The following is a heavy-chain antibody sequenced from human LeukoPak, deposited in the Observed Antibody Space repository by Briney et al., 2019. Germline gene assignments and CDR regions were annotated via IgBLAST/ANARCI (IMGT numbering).Heavy chain of an antibody. CDR1: GFTFSSYG. CDR3: AKDFRPRIAAAEYYFDY. Sequence: GGSLRLSCAASGFTFSSYGMHWVRQAPGKGLEWVAVISYDGSNKYYADSVKGRFTISRDNSKNTLYLQMNSLRAEDTAVYYCAKDFRPRIAAAEYYFDYWGQGTLVTVSS. CDR2: ISYDGSNK. V-gene: IGHV3-30*18. J-gene: IGHJ4*02. D-gene: IGHD6-13*01.